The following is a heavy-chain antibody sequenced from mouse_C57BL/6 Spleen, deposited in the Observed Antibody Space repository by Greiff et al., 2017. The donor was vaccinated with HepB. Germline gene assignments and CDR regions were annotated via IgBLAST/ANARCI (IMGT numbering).Heavy chain of an antibody. CDR1: GYTFTDYY. CDR3: ARSGGYYDLMDY. Sequence: VQLQQSGAELVRPGASVKLSCKASGYTFTDYYINWVKQRPGQGLEWIARIYPGSGNTYYNEKFKGKATLTAEKSSSTAYMQLSSLTSEDSAVYFCARSGGYYDLMDYWGQGTSVTVSS. V-gene: IGHV1-76*01. D-gene: IGHD2-4*01. J-gene: IGHJ4*01. CDR2: IYPGSGNT.